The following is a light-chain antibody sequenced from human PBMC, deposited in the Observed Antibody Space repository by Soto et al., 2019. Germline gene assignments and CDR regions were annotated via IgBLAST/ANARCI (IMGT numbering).Light chain of an antibody. V-gene: IGKV3-11*01. CDR2: DAF. CDR1: QSVNRY. CDR3: QQRNNWPPIP. Sequence: VVTKSPGTLYLSKGERATLSCRASQSVNRYLAWYQQKPGQAPRLLIYDAFNRAPGIPARFSGSGSGTDFTLTISSLEPEDFALYYCQQRNNWPPIPFGQGTLLEI. J-gene: IGKJ5*01.